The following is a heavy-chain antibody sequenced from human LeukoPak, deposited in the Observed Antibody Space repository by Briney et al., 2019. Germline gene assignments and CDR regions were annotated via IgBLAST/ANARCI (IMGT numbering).Heavy chain of an antibody. CDR2: INHSGST. CDR3: ARLVVNRGYSYGYMLFPAYYYYYMDV. D-gene: IGHD5-18*01. J-gene: IGHJ6*03. Sequence: SETLSLTCTVSGGSISSSSYYWSWIRQPPGKGLEWIGEINHSGSTNYNPSLKSRVTISVDTSKNQFSLKLSSVTAADTAVYYCARLVVNRGYSYGYMLFPAYYYYYMDVWGKGTTVTVSS. V-gene: IGHV4-39*07. CDR1: GGSISSSSYY.